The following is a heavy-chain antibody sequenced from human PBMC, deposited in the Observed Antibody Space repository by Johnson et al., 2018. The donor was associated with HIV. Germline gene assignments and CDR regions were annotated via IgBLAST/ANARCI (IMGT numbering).Heavy chain of an antibody. CDR3: ASPYSYGLDDAFDI. J-gene: IGHJ3*02. CDR2: IKQDGSEK. D-gene: IGHD5-18*01. V-gene: IGHV3-7*05. CDR1: GFTFIRYW. Sequence: VQLVESGGGLVQPGGSLRLSCAASGFTFIRYWMSWVRQAPGKGLEWVANIKQDGSEKTYVDSVKGRFTIYRDNAKKSLYRQMTSLSAEDPAVYYCASPYSYGLDDAFDIWGQGTMVTVSS.